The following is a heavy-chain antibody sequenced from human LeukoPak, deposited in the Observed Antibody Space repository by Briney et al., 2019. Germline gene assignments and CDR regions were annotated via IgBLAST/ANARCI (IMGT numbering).Heavy chain of an antibody. Sequence: SETLSLTCTVSGGSISSYYWSWIRQPPGKGLEWIGYIYYSGSTNYNPSLKSRVTISVDTSKNQFSLKLSSVTAADTAVYYCARTHSGYDYYYYYMDVWGKGTTVTVSS. CDR2: IYYSGST. CDR3: ARTHSGYDYYYYYMDV. J-gene: IGHJ6*03. D-gene: IGHD5-12*01. CDR1: GGSISSYY. V-gene: IGHV4-59*01.